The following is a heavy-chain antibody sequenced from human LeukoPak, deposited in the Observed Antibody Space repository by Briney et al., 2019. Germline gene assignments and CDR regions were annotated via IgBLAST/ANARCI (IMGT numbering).Heavy chain of an antibody. CDR2: IKQDGSEK. CDR1: GFTFSSHW. CDR3: AKRGTGYYYGSGSLDVHHPLDY. V-gene: IGHV3-7*03. Sequence: GGSLRLSCAASGFTFSSHWMSWVRQAPGKGLEWVANIKQDGSEKYYVDSVKGRFTISGDNAKNSLYLQMNSLRAEDTAVYYCAKRGTGYYYGSGSLDVHHPLDYWGQGTLVTVSS. D-gene: IGHD3-10*01. J-gene: IGHJ4*02.